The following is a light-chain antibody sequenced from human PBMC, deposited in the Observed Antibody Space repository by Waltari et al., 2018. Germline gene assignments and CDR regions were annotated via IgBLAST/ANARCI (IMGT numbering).Light chain of an antibody. J-gene: IGKJ5*01. Sequence: LVMTQSPSTLSVSPGESVTLSCRAGRSVNINVAWYQQKPGQAPRLLIHDASSEATGVPARFRAGGSGTDLTLTISSLQSEDSAVYYCQQYNYWPISFGQGTRLEIK. CDR2: DAS. V-gene: IGKV3-15*01. CDR1: RSVNIN. CDR3: QQYNYWPIS.